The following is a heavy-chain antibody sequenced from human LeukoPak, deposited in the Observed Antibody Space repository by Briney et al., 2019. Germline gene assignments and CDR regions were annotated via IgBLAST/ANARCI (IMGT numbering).Heavy chain of an antibody. V-gene: IGHV3-23*01. J-gene: IGHJ4*02. D-gene: IGHD3-22*01. Sequence: GGSLRLSCAASGFTFSSYAMSWVRQAPGKGLEWVSAISGSGGSTYYADSVKGRFTISRDNAKNSLYLQMNSLRAEDTAVYYCARTGVEYYYDSSGYYYWGQGTLVTVSS. CDR2: ISGSGGST. CDR1: GFTFSSYA. CDR3: ARTGVEYYYDSSGYYY.